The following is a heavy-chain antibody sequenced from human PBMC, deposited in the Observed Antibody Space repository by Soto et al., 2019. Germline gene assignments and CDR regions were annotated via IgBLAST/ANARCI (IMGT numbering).Heavy chain of an antibody. CDR2: ISHNDLK. V-gene: IGHV1-69*10. Sequence: WVRQPPGKRPEWIGEISHNDLKNYAQKFQGRVTITADKSTSTAYMELSSLRSEDTAVYYCAREVSWNDLPYYYYGMDVWGQGTTVTVSS. CDR3: AREVSWNDLPYYYYGMDV. D-gene: IGHD1-1*01. J-gene: IGHJ6*02.